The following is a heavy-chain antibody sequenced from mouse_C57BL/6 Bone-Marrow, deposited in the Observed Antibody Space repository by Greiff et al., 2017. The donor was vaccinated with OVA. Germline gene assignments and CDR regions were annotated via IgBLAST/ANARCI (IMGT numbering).Heavy chain of an antibody. V-gene: IGHV14-4*01. J-gene: IGHJ3*01. CDR3: TSYGGFAY. D-gene: IGHD1-1*01. CDR2: IDPENGDT. Sequence: VQLQQSGAEPVRPGASVKLSCTASGFNIKDDYMPWVKQRPEQGLEWIGWIDPENGDTEYASKFQGKATITADTSSNTAYLQLSSLTSEDTAVYYCTSYGGFAYWGQGTLVTVSA. CDR1: GFNIKDDY.